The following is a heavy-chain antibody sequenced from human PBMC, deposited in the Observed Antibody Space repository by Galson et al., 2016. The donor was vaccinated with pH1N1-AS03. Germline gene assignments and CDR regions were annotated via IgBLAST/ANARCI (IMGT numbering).Heavy chain of an antibody. V-gene: IGHV3-21*04. CDR1: GFTFSTYS. D-gene: IGHD3-16*02. CDR2: ITSDSSHI. Sequence: SLRLSCAASGFTFSTYSMNWVRQAPGKGLEWVSFITSDSSHIYYADSLKGRLTISRDNAKNSLYLKMNSLRAEDTAVYFCARDYRAYDYSDYWGQGTLVTVSS. J-gene: IGHJ4*02. CDR3: ARDYRAYDYSDY.